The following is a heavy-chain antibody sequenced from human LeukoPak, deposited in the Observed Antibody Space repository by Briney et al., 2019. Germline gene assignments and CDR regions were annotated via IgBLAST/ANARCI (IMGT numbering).Heavy chain of an antibody. CDR2: IYPGDSDT. D-gene: IGHD6-13*01. CDR1: GNSFTSNW. Sequence: GESLKISCKVSGNSFTSNWIGWVRQMPGKGLEWMGIIYPGDSDTRYSPSFQGQVTISADKSISTAYPQWSSLKASDTAMYYCARREDSSSWYYFDYWGQGTLVTVSS. J-gene: IGHJ4*02. V-gene: IGHV5-51*01. CDR3: ARREDSSSWYYFDY.